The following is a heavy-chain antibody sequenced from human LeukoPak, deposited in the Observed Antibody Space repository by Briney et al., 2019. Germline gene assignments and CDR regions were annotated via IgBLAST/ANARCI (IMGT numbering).Heavy chain of an antibody. J-gene: IGHJ6*02. CDR3: ARGSVAGYYYYGMDV. V-gene: IGHV4-34*01. Sequence: PSETLSLTCAVYGGSFSGYYWSWIRQPPGKGLEWIGEINHSGSTNYNPSLKSRVTISVDTSKNQFSLKLSSVTAADTAVYYCARGSVAGYYYYGMDVWGQGTTVIVSS. CDR1: GGSFSGYY. CDR2: INHSGST. D-gene: IGHD6-19*01.